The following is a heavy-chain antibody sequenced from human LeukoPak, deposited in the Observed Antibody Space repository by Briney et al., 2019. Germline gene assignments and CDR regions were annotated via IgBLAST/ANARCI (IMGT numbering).Heavy chain of an antibody. J-gene: IGHJ1*01. CDR2: ISGSGGST. Sequence: GGSLRLSCAASGFTFSTFAMSWVRQAPGKGLEWVSAISGSGGSTYYADSVKGRFTISRDNSKNTLYMQMNSLRAEDTAVYYCAKTAGSSSRNQYFQHWGQGTLVTVSS. CDR3: AKTAGSSSRNQYFQH. V-gene: IGHV3-23*01. D-gene: IGHD6-13*01. CDR1: GFTFSTFA.